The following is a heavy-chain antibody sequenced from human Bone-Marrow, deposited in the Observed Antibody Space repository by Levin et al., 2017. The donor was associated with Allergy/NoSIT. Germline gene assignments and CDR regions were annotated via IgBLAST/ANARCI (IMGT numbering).Heavy chain of an antibody. CDR1: GFTFSSYA. CDR2: LKSKTDSGTT. V-gene: IGHV3-15*01. Sequence: GESLKISCAASGFTFSSYAMSWVRQAPGKGLEWVGRLKSKTDSGTTDYAAPVKGRFTVSRDDSKNTLYLQMNNLKTEDTAVYYCALLEDYYGSGGNWGQGTLVTVSS. J-gene: IGHJ4*02. D-gene: IGHD3-10*01. CDR3: ALLEDYYGSGGN.